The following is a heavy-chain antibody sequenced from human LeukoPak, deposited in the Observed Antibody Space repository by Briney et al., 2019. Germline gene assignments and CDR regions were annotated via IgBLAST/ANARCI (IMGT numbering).Heavy chain of an antibody. CDR1: GGSFSGYY. D-gene: IGHD3-22*01. CDR2: INHSGST. V-gene: IGHV4-34*01. Sequence: SETLSLTCAVYGGSFSGYYWSWIRQPPGKGLEWIGEINHSGSTNYNPSLKSRVTISVDTSKIQFSLKLSSVTAADTAVYYCARRPGYYDSNNNWFDPWGQGTLVTVSS. CDR3: ARRPGYYDSNNNWFDP. J-gene: IGHJ5*02.